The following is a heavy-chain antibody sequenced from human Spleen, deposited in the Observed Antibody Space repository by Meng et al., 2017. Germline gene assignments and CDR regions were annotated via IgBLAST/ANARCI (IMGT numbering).Heavy chain of an antibody. CDR3: AKGYCSGGSCLGVY. V-gene: IGHV3-11*01. D-gene: IGHD2-15*01. J-gene: IGHJ4*02. Sequence: GESLKISCAASGFTFSDYYMTWIRQAPGKGLERVSYISSGGNTIFYADSVKGRFTISRDNSKNTLYLQMNSLRAEDTALYYCAKGYCSGGSCLGVYWGQGTLVTVS. CDR2: ISSGGNTI. CDR1: GFTFSDYY.